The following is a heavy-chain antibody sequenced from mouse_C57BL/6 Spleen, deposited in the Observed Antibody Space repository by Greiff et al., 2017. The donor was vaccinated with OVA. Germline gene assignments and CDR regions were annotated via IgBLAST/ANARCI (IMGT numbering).Heavy chain of an antibody. CDR2: IYPGGGYT. J-gene: IGHJ1*03. CDR1: GYTFTNYW. D-gene: IGHD2-5*01. V-gene: IGHV1-63*01. CDR3: ARGTIVTTRKYWYFDV. Sequence: VKLMESGAELVRPGTSVKMSCKASGYTFTNYWIGWAKQRPGHGLEWIGDIYPGGGYTNYNEKFKGKATLTADKSSSTAYTQFSSLTSEDSAIYYCARGTIVTTRKYWYFDVWGTGTTVTVSS.